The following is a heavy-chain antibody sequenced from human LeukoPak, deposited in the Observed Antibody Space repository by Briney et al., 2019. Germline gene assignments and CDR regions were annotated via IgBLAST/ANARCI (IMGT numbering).Heavy chain of an antibody. CDR3: ARAYGDYALAFDI. D-gene: IGHD4-17*01. Sequence: GGSLRLSCAASGFYFSSNWMTWVRQAPGKGLEWVATIKQDGSEKYYVDSVKGRFTISRDNAKNSLYLQMNSLRAEDTAVYYCARAYGDYALAFDIWGQGTMVTVSS. J-gene: IGHJ3*02. CDR2: IKQDGSEK. CDR1: GFYFSSNW. V-gene: IGHV3-7*01.